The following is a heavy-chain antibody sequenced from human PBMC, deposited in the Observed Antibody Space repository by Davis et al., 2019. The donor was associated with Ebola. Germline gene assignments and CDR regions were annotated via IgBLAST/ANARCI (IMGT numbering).Heavy chain of an antibody. D-gene: IGHD6-13*01. CDR2: ISYDGSNK. Sequence: GGSLRLSCAASGFTFSSYGMHWVRQAPGKGLEWVAVISYDGSNKYYADSVKGRFTISRDNSKNTLYLQMNSLRAEDTAVYYCARDVGYSSSWYLVYWGQGTLVTVSS. CDR3: ARDVGYSSSWYLVY. V-gene: IGHV3-30*03. J-gene: IGHJ4*02. CDR1: GFTFSSYG.